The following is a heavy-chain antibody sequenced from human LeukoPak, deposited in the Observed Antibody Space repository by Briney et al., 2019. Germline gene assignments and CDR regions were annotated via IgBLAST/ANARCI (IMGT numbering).Heavy chain of an antibody. CDR1: GYTFTGYY. CDR3: AKWGFDFWSGHFGLDV. Sequence: ASVKVSCKASGYTFTGYYMHWVRQAPGQGLEWMGWINPSSGGTNYAQKFQGRVTMTRDTSITTAYMELSRLRSDDTAVYYCAKWGFDFWSGHFGLDVWGQGTTVTVS. D-gene: IGHD3-3*01. J-gene: IGHJ6*02. CDR2: INPSSGGT. V-gene: IGHV1-2*02.